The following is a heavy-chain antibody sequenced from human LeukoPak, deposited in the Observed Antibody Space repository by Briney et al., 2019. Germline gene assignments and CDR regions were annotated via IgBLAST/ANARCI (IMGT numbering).Heavy chain of an antibody. J-gene: IGHJ5*02. D-gene: IGHD2-2*01. CDR3: ARLFCSSINCHNWFDP. CDR1: GFSISSGDY. CDR2: IYHIGST. Sequence: SETLSLTCAVSGFSISSGDYWGWIRQPPGKGLEWIASIYHIGSTYYNPSLKSRVTTSVDTSKNQFSLKLNSVTAADTAVYYCARLFCSSINCHNWFDPWGQGTLVTVSS. V-gene: IGHV4-38-2*01.